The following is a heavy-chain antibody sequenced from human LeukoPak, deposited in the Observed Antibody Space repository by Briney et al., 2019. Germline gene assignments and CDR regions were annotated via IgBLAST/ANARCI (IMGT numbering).Heavy chain of an antibody. D-gene: IGHD2-2*01. V-gene: IGHV1-69*04. Sequence: GASVKVSCKASGGTFSSYAISWVRQAPGQGLEWMGRIIPILGIANYAQKFQGGVTITADKSTSTAYMELSSLRSEDTAVYYCARDILRYCSSTSCPVPWFDPWGQGTLVTVSS. J-gene: IGHJ5*02. CDR3: ARDILRYCSSTSCPVPWFDP. CDR1: GGTFSSYA. CDR2: IIPILGIA.